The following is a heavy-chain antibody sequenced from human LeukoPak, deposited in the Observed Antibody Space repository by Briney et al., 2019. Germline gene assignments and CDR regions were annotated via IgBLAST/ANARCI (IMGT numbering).Heavy chain of an antibody. CDR1: GFTFSNYW. D-gene: IGHD2-2*01. J-gene: IGHJ5*02. CDR2: INSDGSDT. V-gene: IGHV3-74*01. CDR3: ARAGRSTSCSYT. Sequence: GGSLRLSCAASGFTFSNYWMHWVRQAPGKGLEWVSRINSDGSDTTYADSVKGRFTISRDNAKNTLYLRMNSLRLDDTAVYYCARAGRSTSCSYTWGQGTLVTVSS.